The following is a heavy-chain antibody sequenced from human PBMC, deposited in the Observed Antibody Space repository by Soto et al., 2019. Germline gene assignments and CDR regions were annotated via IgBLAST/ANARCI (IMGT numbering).Heavy chain of an antibody. V-gene: IGHV1-69*04. J-gene: IGHJ5*02. D-gene: IGHD2-2*01. CDR2: IIPYHGIT. CDR3: ARDCSSTSCVGIWFDP. Sequence: GASVKVSCKASGGTFSSYTISWVRQAPGQGLEWMGRIIPYHGITNYAQKFQGRVTITADTSTSTAYMELRSLRSDDTAVYYCARDCSSTSCVGIWFDPWGQGTLVTVSS. CDR1: GGTFSSYT.